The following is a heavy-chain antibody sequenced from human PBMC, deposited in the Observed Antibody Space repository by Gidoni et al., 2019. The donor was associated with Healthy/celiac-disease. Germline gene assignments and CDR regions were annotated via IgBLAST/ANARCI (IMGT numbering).Heavy chain of an antibody. Sequence: QVQLQQWGAGLLQPSETLSLTCAVYGGSFSGYYWSWIRQPPGKGLEWIGESNHSGSTHYNPSLKSRVTISVDTSKNQFSLKLSSVTAADTAVYYCARVVVRGVIIAVDAFDIWGQGTMVTVSS. D-gene: IGHD3-10*01. CDR1: GGSFSGYY. V-gene: IGHV4-34*01. CDR2: SNHSGST. CDR3: ARVVVRGVIIAVDAFDI. J-gene: IGHJ3*02.